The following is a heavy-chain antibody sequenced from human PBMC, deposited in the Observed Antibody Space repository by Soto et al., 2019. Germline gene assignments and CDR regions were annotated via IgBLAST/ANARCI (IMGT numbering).Heavy chain of an antibody. CDR1: GFSLSTSGVA. J-gene: IGHJ4*02. D-gene: IGHD2-21*01. CDR3: TLRPGHCGGSGGFDY. Sequence: QITLKESGPTLVKPTQTLRLTCTFSGFSLSTSGVAVGWIRQPPGKALEWLALIYWADDKRYSPSLQSSLTITKDTSKNQVVLTMTNMDPVDTATYYCTLRPGHCGGSGGFDYWGQGTLVSVSS. V-gene: IGHV2-5*02. CDR2: IYWADDK.